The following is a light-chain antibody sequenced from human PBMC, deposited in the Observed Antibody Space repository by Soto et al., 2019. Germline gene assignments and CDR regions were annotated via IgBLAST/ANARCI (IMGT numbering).Light chain of an antibody. J-gene: IGKJ5*01. Sequence: DIQMNQSPSSLSASVGDRVTITCRASQDISNYLAWFQQKPGKAPTSLIFAASSLQIGFPSRFRGSGSGTDFTLTISSLQPADLATYYSQQYDSYPHPLGHRTRLE. CDR2: AAS. CDR1: QDISNY. V-gene: IGKV1-16*01. CDR3: QQYDSYPHP.